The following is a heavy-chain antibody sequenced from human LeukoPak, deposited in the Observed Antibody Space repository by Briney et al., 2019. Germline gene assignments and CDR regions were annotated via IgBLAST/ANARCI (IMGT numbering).Heavy chain of an antibody. CDR3: ARDIPGGTTTLDY. V-gene: IGHV3-7*01. CDR2: IQEVGRQK. CDR1: GFTFSSYG. Sequence: GGSLRLSCAASGFTFSSYGMHWVRQAPGKGLEWVASIQEVGRQKNYVDSVKGRFTISRDNAKNSLYLQMDSLRDEDTAVYYCARDIPGGTTTLDYWGQGTQVTVSS. D-gene: IGHD1-7*01. J-gene: IGHJ4*02.